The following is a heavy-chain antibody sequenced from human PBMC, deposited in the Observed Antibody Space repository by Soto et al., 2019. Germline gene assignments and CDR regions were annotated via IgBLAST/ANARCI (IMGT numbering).Heavy chain of an antibody. CDR2: IYNSGST. CDR1: GGSVSRFY. Sequence: PSETLSLTCTVSGGSVSRFYWSWIRQPPGKGLEWIAYIYNSGSTNYNPSLKSRVSISVDTSKNELSLRLKSVTAADTAVYYCARERTARSGYYSWGQGTLVTVSS. J-gene: IGHJ4*02. D-gene: IGHD3-3*01. V-gene: IGHV4-59*02. CDR3: ARERTARSGYYS.